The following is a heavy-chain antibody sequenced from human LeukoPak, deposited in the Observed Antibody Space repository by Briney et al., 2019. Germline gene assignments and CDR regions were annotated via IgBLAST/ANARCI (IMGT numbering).Heavy chain of an antibody. CDR1: GYTFTSYA. D-gene: IGHD3-10*01. V-gene: IGHV1-18*01. CDR2: ISAYNGNT. CDR3: ARESASWSDFDP. Sequence: ASVKVSCKASGYTFTSYAMNWVRQAPGQGLEWMGWISAYNGNTNYAQKLQGRVTMTTDTSTSTAYMELRSLRSDDTAVYYCARESASWSDFDPWGQGTLVTVSS. J-gene: IGHJ5*02.